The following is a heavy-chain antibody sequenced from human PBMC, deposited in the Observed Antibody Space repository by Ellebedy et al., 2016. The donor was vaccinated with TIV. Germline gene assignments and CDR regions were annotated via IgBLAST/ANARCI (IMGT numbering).Heavy chain of an antibody. D-gene: IGHD3-10*01. V-gene: IGHV4-59*12. Sequence: SETLSLXXSVSGDSISSYYWTWVRQPPGKGLEWIAYYYYTGSTKYNPSLKSRVTISVDTSKNQFSLKLRSVTAADTAVYYCAREGRFATYWFDPWGQGTLVTVSS. CDR2: YYYTGST. CDR1: GDSISSYY. CDR3: AREGRFATYWFDP. J-gene: IGHJ5*02.